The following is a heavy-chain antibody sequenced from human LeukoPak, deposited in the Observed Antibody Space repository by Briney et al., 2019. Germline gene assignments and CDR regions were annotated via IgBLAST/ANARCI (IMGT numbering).Heavy chain of an antibody. V-gene: IGHV3-21*04. CDR2: ISSSSRYI. Sequence: GGSLRLSCAASGFTFSSYSMNWVRQAPGKGLEWVSSISSSSRYIYYADSVKGRFTIARDNAKNSLYLQMNSLRAEDTAVYYCAKDHHFYDTSSSHPRLDYWGQGTLVTVSS. D-gene: IGHD3-22*01. CDR3: AKDHHFYDTSSSHPRLDY. CDR1: GFTFSSYS. J-gene: IGHJ4*02.